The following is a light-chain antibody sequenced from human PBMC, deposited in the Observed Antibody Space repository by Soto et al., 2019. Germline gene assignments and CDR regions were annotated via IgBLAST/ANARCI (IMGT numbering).Light chain of an antibody. CDR1: QSVSNSY. CDR3: QHYGSSPRGT. Sequence: EIVLTQSPGTLSLSPGEIATLSCRASQSVSNSYLAWYQQKPGQAPRLLIYGASSRATGIPDRFSGSGSGTDFTLTISRLEPEDFAVYYCQHYGSSPRGTFGQGTKVDIK. J-gene: IGKJ1*01. V-gene: IGKV3-20*01. CDR2: GAS.